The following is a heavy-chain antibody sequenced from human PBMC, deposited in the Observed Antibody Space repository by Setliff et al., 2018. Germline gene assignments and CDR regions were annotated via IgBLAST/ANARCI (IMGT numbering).Heavy chain of an antibody. CDR1: GGSISSHY. J-gene: IGHJ4*02. CDR3: AKAGGYNFAD. Sequence: ASETLSLTCTVSGGSISSHYWSWIRQPPGKGLEWIGYIYYSGSTNYNPSLKSRVTISVDTSKNQFSLKLSSVTAADTAVYYCAKAGGYNFADWGQGTLVTVSS. D-gene: IGHD1-1*01. V-gene: IGHV4-59*11. CDR2: IYYSGST.